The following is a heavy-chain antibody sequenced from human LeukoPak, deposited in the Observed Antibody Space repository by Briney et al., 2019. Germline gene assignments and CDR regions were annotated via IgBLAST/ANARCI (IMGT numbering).Heavy chain of an antibody. V-gene: IGHV4-61*02. CDR1: GGSISSGSYY. Sequence: SETLSLTCTVSGGSISSGSYYWSWIRQPAGKGLEWIGRIYTSGSTNYNPSLKSRVTISVDTSKNQFSLKLSSVTVADTAVYYCAKDHYYDSSGYYVGLGFDYWGQGTLVTVSS. CDR3: AKDHYYDSSGYYVGLGFDY. CDR2: IYTSGST. D-gene: IGHD3-22*01. J-gene: IGHJ4*02.